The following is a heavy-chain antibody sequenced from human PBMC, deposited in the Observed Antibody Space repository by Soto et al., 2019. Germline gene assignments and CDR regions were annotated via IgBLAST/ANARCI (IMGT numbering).Heavy chain of an antibody. CDR1: GGTFSSYA. Sequence: GASVKVSCKASGGTFSSYAISWVRQAPGQGLEWMGGIIPIFGTANYAQKFQGRVTMTRDTSISTAYMELSRLRSDDTAVYYCARSGTTYYGMDVWGQGTTVTVSS. J-gene: IGHJ6*02. D-gene: IGHD1-7*01. V-gene: IGHV1-69*05. CDR2: IIPIFGTA. CDR3: ARSGTTYYGMDV.